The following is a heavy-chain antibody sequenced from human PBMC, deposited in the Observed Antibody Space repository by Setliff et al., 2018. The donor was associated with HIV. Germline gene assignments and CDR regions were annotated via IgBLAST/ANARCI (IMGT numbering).Heavy chain of an antibody. D-gene: IGHD4-17*01. V-gene: IGHV4-59*08. CDR2: IYYTGNT. CDR3: VRHPLSRRRGTTVTTVGAFDV. CDR1: GGSISTYY. J-gene: IGHJ3*01. Sequence: SETLSLTCTVSGGSISTYYWSWIRQPPGKGLEWIGYIYYTGNTNYNPSLKSRVTISIDTSKNQFSLRMTSATATDTAVYYCVRHPLSRRRGTTVTTVGAFDVWGQGTKVTVSS.